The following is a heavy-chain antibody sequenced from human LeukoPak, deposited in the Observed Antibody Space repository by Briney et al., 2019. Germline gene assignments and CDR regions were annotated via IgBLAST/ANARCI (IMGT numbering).Heavy chain of an antibody. CDR2: IYYSGST. Sequence: PSETLSLTCTVSGGSISSSSYYWGWIRQPPGKGLEWIGSIYYSGSTYYNPSLKSRVTISVDTSKNQFSLKLSSVTAADTAVYYRARHSSYDSSGYYSNYFDYWGQGTLVTVSS. V-gene: IGHV4-39*01. J-gene: IGHJ4*02. D-gene: IGHD3-22*01. CDR1: GGSISSSSYY. CDR3: ARHSSYDSSGYYSNYFDY.